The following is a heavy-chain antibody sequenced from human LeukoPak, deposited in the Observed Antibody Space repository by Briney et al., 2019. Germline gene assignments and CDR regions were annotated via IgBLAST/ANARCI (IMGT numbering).Heavy chain of an antibody. J-gene: IGHJ6*03. CDR1: GYTFTSYG. V-gene: IGHV1-18*01. D-gene: IGHD6-19*01. CDR2: ISAYNGNT. Sequence: ASVKVSCKASGYTFTSYGISWVRQAPGQGLEWMGWISAYNGNTNYAQKLQGRVTMTTDTSTSTAYMELRSLRSEDTAVYYCASGSSGWYELYYYYYYMDVWGKGTTVTVSS. CDR3: ASGSSGWYELYYYYYYMDV.